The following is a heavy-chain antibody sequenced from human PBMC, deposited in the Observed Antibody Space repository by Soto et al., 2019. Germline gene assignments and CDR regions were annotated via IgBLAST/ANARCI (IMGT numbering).Heavy chain of an antibody. J-gene: IGHJ4*02. CDR1: GFTFSANW. Sequence: GGPLRLSCAASGFTFSANWMSWLRQAPGKGLEGVAHIIQAGMQTLNVDSVKGRFTISRDNAKTSVNLQMNSLRADDPAVYYCVSWDDIVVSSDWGQGILVTVSS. CDR2: IIQAGMQT. D-gene: IGHD5-12*01. V-gene: IGHV3-7*01. CDR3: VSWDDIVVSSD.